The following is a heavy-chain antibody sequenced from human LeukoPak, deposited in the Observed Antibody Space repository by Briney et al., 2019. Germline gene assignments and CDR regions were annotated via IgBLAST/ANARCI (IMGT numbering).Heavy chain of an antibody. CDR2: MNPKSGDT. Sequence: ASVKVSCKASRSTFKTYDIIWVRQASGQGLEWMGWMNPKSGDTVCAETFQARVTMTRNISMNTAYIELSNLKSEDTAIYYCARGVLGYYYYYMDLWGEGTTVTVSS. V-gene: IGHV1-8*01. J-gene: IGHJ6*03. CDR3: ARGVLGYYYYYMDL. D-gene: IGHD2-8*02. CDR1: RSTFKTYD.